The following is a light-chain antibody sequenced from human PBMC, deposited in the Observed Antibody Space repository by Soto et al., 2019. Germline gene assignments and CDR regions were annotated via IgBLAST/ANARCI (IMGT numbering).Light chain of an antibody. CDR1: QSVSRTY. CDR2: GAS. CDR3: QHYGSLVLT. Sequence: EIGLTQSPGTLSLSPGERATLSCRASQSVSRTYLAWYQQKPGQTPRRLIYGASSRTTGIPERFSGSGSGTDFTLTISRLEPEDFAVYSCQHYGSLVLTFGGGTKVQIK. J-gene: IGKJ4*01. V-gene: IGKV3-20*01.